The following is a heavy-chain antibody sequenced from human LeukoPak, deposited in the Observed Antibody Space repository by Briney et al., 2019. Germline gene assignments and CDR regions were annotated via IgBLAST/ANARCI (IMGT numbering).Heavy chain of an antibody. CDR2: ISSSGSII. D-gene: IGHD2-15*01. CDR1: GFTFSSFE. J-gene: IGHJ4*02. V-gene: IGHV3-48*03. Sequence: PGGSLRLSCAASGFTFSSFEMNWVRQAPEKGLEWVSYISSSGSIIYYADSVKGRFTISRDNAKNSLYLQMNSLRAEDTAVYYCARDPAGYCSGGSCYQYFDYWGQGTLVTVSS. CDR3: ARDPAGYCSGGSCYQYFDY.